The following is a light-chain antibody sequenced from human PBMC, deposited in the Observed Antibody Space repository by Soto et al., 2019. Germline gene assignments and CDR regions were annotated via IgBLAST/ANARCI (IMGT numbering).Light chain of an antibody. CDR1: PSDVGGYIS. CDR2: EVT. CDR3: TSYTNSSAVV. J-gene: IGLJ2*01. Sequence: QSVLTQPPSASGSPGQSVTISCTGTPSDVGGYISVSWYQQHPGNAPKLLVYEVTNRPSGVSDRFSGSKSGNTASPTISGLQAEDEADYYCTSYTNSSAVVFGGGTKVTVL. V-gene: IGLV2-14*01.